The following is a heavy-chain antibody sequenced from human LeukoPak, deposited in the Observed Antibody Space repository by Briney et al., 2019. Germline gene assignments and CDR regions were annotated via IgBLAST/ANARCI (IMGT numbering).Heavy chain of an antibody. Sequence: SETLSLTCTVSGGSIRSSTYYWGWIRQPPGKELEWIGSIYHSGSTYYNESLKSRVTMSVDTSKNQFSLKLSSVTAADTAVYYCARDTGYSSGWYSKYFDYWGQGTLVTVSS. V-gene: IGHV4-39*07. J-gene: IGHJ4*02. CDR3: ARDTGYSSGWYSKYFDY. CDR1: GGSIRSSTYY. D-gene: IGHD6-19*01. CDR2: IYHSGST.